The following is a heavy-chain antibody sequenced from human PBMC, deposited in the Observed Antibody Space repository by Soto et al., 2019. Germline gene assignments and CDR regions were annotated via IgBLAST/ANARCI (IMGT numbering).Heavy chain of an antibody. CDR2: ISYSGDNE. J-gene: IGHJ4*02. Sequence: GGSLRLSCASSGFIFSSRAMHWVRQAPGKGLEWVALISYSGDNEYYADSVKGRFTISRDNSMNTLYLQMNSLRAEDTAVYYCARDRGYDSSGYYFMWGQGT. V-gene: IGHV3-30-3*01. CDR1: GFIFSSRA. CDR3: ARDRGYDSSGYYFM. D-gene: IGHD3-22*01.